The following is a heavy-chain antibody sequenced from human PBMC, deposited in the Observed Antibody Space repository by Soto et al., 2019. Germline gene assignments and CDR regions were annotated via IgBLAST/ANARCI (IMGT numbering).Heavy chain of an antibody. Sequence: ASVKVSCKASGYTFTGYYMHWVRQAPGQGLEWMGWINPNSGGTNYAQKFQGRVTMTRDTSISTAYMELSRLRSDDTAVYPCAGERRYCHSSGYSCIECWDRRSLVTLSS. J-gene: IGHJ4*02. D-gene: IGHD3-22*01. CDR3: AGERRYCHSSGYSCIEC. CDR1: GYTFTGYY. CDR2: INPNSGGT. V-gene: IGHV1-2*02.